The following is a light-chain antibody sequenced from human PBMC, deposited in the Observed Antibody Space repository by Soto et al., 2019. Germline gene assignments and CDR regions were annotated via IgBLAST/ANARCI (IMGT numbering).Light chain of an antibody. J-gene: IGLJ1*01. CDR3: SSYTSSSTLV. CDR2: EVS. Sequence: QSALTQPASVSGSPGQSITISCTGTSSDVGAHNYVSWYQQHPGKAPKLMIYEVSNRPSGVSNRFSGSKSGNTASLTISGLQAEDEADYYCSSYTSSSTLVFGTGTKVTVL. V-gene: IGLV2-14*01. CDR1: SSDVGAHNY.